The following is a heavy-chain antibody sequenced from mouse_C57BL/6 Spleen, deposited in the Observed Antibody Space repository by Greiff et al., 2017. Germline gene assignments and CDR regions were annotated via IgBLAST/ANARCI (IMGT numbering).Heavy chain of an antibody. V-gene: IGHV5-4*01. D-gene: IGHD2-1*01. CDR3: ARDNGNYYFDY. CDR1: GFTFSSYA. J-gene: IGHJ2*01. CDR2: ISAGGSYT. Sequence: DVMLVESGGGLVKPGGSLKLSCAASGFTFSSYAMSWVRQTPEKRLEWVATISAGGSYTYYPDNVKGRFTISRDNAKNNLYLQMSHMKSEDTAMYYCARDNGNYYFDYGGQGTTLTVSS.